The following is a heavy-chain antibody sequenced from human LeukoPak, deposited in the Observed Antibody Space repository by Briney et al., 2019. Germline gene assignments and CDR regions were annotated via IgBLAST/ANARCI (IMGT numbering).Heavy chain of an antibody. CDR2: ISGSGGST. D-gene: IGHD6-13*01. V-gene: IGHV3-23*01. CDR3: AKDLRVAAAGRPDY. Sequence: GGSLRLSCAASGFTFAVSWVRQAPGKGLEWVSAISGSGGSTYYADSVKGRFTISRDNSKNTLYLQMNSLRAEDTAVYYCAKDLRVAAAGRPDYWGQGTLVTVSS. J-gene: IGHJ4*02. CDR1: GFTFA.